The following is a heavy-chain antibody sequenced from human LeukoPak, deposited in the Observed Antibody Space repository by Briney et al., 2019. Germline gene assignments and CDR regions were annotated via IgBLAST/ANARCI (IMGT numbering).Heavy chain of an antibody. V-gene: IGHV4-39*01. CDR3: ARHVGRPETRINWCDP. J-gene: IGHJ5*02. D-gene: IGHD1-1*01. Sequence: SETLSLTCTVSGGSISSSSYYWGWIRQPPGQGLEWTGSIYYSGSTYYNPSLKSRVTISVDTSKNQFYLKLSSVTAADTAVYYCARHVGRPETRINWCDPWGQGNLVTVSS. CDR1: GGSISSSSYY. CDR2: IYYSGST.